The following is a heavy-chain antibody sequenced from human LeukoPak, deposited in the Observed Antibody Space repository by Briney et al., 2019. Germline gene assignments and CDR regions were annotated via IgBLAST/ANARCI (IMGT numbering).Heavy chain of an antibody. CDR2: ISSSSSYI. D-gene: IGHD6-19*01. Sequence: PGGSLRLSCAASGFTFSSYSMNWVRQAPGKGLEWVSSISSSSSYIYYADSVKGRFTISRDSSKNTLYLQMNSLRAEDTAVYYCARDSGGWYVGYFDYWGQGTLVTVSS. V-gene: IGHV3-21*04. J-gene: IGHJ4*02. CDR3: ARDSGGWYVGYFDY. CDR1: GFTFSSYS.